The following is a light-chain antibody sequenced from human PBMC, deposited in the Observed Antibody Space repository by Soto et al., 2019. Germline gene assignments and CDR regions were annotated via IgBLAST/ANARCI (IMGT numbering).Light chain of an antibody. Sequence: QSVLTQPASVSGSPGQSITISCSGSSSDIGEYKYVSWYQQHPGKAPKLMIYDVTNRPSGVSDRFSGSKSGSTASLTISGLQAEDEADYYCTSYTTSNTYLFGSGPKVTVL. CDR3: TSYTTSNTYL. CDR1: SSDIGEYKY. V-gene: IGLV2-14*01. CDR2: DVT. J-gene: IGLJ1*01.